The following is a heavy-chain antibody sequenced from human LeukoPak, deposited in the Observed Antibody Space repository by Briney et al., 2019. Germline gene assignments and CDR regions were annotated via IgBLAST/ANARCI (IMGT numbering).Heavy chain of an antibody. V-gene: IGHV3-7*01. Sequence: PGGALRLSCAASGFAFSNYGMSWVRQAPGKGLEWVANIKQDGSEKYYIDAVKGRFSISRDNAKNSLYLQMNMLRVEEAVVYCCASMIRSATYSSSAYWGQGTLVTVSS. CDR3: ASMIRSATYSSSAY. J-gene: IGHJ4*02. D-gene: IGHD3-10*01. CDR1: GFAFSNYG. CDR2: IKQDGSEK.